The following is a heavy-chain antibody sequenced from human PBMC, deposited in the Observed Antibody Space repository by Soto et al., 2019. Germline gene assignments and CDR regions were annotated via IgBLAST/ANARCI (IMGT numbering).Heavy chain of an antibody. CDR1: GFTFSIYA. D-gene: IGHD6-19*01. Sequence: QVQLVESGGGVVQPGRSLRVSCAASGFTFSIYAMHWVRQAPGTGLEWVAVISYDGTKTYYADSVKGRFTISRDNSKNKGDLQMTSLREDDTAVYYCAKDRGARRQWLMDPVDYWGQGTLVTVSP. J-gene: IGHJ4*02. V-gene: IGHV3-30*18. CDR3: AKDRGARRQWLMDPVDY. CDR2: ISYDGTKT.